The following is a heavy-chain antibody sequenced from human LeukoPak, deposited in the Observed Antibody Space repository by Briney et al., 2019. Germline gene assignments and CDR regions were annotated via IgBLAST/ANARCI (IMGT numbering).Heavy chain of an antibody. D-gene: IGHD4-17*01. J-gene: IGHJ4*02. CDR1: GFIFSNYV. Sequence: PGGSLRLSCATSGFIFSNYVIHWVRQAPGKGLEWVAVMWYDGSNKYFAGSVKGRFTISRDSSKNTLYLQMNSLRVEDTAVYYCARAYGDYPYFDYWGQGTLVTVSS. V-gene: IGHV3-33*01. CDR2: MWYDGSNK. CDR3: ARAYGDYPYFDY.